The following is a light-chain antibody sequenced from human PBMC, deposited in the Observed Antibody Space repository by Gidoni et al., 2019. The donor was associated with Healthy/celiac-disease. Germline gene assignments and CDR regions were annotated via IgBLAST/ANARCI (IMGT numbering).Light chain of an antibody. V-gene: IGKV3-20*01. CDR3: QQYGSAPIT. CDR2: GAS. Sequence: ETVLTQSPGTLPLSPGEIATLSCRAGQSVSSSYLAWYQQKPGQAPRLLIYGASSRATGIPDRFSGSGSGTDFTLTISRLEPEDFAVDYCQQYGSAPITFGQGTRLEIK. J-gene: IGKJ5*01. CDR1: QSVSSSY.